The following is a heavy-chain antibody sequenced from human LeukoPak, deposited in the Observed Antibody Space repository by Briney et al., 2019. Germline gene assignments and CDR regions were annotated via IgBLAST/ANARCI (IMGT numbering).Heavy chain of an antibody. CDR3: ARDQFPEYYDILTGYYYGMDV. CDR1: GYTFTSYG. V-gene: IGHV1-18*04. J-gene: IGHJ6*04. CDR2: ISAYNGNT. Sequence: ASVKVSCKASGYTFTSYGISWVRQAPGQGLEWTGWISAYNGNTNYAQKLQGRVTMTTDTSTSTAYMELRSLRSDDTAVYYCARDQFPEYYDILTGYYYGMDVWGKGTTVTASS. D-gene: IGHD3-9*01.